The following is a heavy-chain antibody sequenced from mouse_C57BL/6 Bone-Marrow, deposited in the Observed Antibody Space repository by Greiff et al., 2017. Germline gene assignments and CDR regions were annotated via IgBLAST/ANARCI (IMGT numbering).Heavy chain of an antibody. Sequence: QVQLKQPGAELVKPGASVKLSCKASGYTFTSYWMHWVKQRPGHGLEWIGMIHPNSGSTNYNEKFKSKATLTVDKSSSTAYMQLSSLTSEDSAVYYCARANWAHFDYWGQGTTLTVSS. CDR2: IHPNSGST. V-gene: IGHV1-64*01. J-gene: IGHJ2*01. CDR1: GYTFTSYW. CDR3: ARANWAHFDY. D-gene: IGHD4-1*02.